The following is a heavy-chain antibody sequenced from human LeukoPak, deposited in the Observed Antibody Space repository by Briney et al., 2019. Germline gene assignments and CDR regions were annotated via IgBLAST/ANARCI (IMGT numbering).Heavy chain of an antibody. J-gene: IGHJ6*03. Sequence: SETLSLTCAVYGGSFSGYYWSWIRQPPGKGLEWIGEINHSGSTNYNPSLKSRVTISVDTSKNQFSLKLTSVTAADTAVYYCARETSQKGAHYMDVWGKGTTVTISS. CDR2: INHSGST. CDR3: ARETSQKGAHYMDV. CDR1: GGSFSGYY. V-gene: IGHV4-34*01. D-gene: IGHD3-16*01.